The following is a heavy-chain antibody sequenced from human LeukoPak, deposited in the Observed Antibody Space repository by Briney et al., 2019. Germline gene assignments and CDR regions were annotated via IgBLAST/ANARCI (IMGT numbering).Heavy chain of an antibody. V-gene: IGHV3-21*01. J-gene: IGHJ4*02. CDR1: GFTFSSYD. CDR2: ISSSSSYI. CDR3: AREGYGDYEGNFDY. Sequence: GGSLRLSCAASGFTFSSYDMSWVRQAPGKGLEWVSSISSSSSYIYYADSVKGRFTISRDNAKNSLYLQMNSLRAEDTAVYYCAREGYGDYEGNFDYWGQGTLVTVSS. D-gene: IGHD4-17*01.